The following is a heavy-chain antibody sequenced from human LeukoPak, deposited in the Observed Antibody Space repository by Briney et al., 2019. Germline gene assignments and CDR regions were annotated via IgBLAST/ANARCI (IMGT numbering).Heavy chain of an antibody. V-gene: IGHV4-39*01. CDR2: IYYSGST. Sequence: SETLSLTCTVSGGSISSSSYYWGWIRQPPGKGLEWTGSIYYSGSTYYNPSLKSRVTISVDTSKNQFSLKLSSVTAADTAVYYCARRAGYSSSWYDDYWGQGTLVTVSS. J-gene: IGHJ4*02. CDR1: GGSISSSSYY. CDR3: ARRAGYSSSWYDDY. D-gene: IGHD6-13*01.